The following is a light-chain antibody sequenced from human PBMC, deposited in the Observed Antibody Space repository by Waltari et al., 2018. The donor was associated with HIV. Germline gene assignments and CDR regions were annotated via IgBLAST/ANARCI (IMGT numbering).Light chain of an antibody. CDR3: QQYYSTPLT. V-gene: IGKV4-1*01. Sequence: DIVMTQSPDSLAVSLGERTTINCKPSKRILSRSRNKNYLAWYQQKPGQPPKLLIYWASTRESGVPDRFSGSGSGTDFTLTISSLQAEDVAVYYCQQYYSTPLTFGGGTKVEIK. CDR2: WAS. J-gene: IGKJ4*01. CDR1: KRILSRSRNKNY.